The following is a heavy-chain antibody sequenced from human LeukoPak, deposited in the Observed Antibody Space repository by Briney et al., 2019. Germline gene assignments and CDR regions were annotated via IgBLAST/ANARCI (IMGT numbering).Heavy chain of an antibody. CDR2: IKQDGSEK. J-gene: IGHJ4*02. D-gene: IGHD3-16*02. V-gene: IGHV3-7*01. Sequence: GGSLRLSCAASGFTFSSYWMSWVRQAPGKGLEWVANIKQDGSEKYYVDSVKGRFTISRDNAKNSLYLQMNSLRAEDTAVYYCARGNDYVWGSYRYLDYWGQGTLVTVSS. CDR3: ARGNDYVWGSYRYLDY. CDR1: GFTFSSYW.